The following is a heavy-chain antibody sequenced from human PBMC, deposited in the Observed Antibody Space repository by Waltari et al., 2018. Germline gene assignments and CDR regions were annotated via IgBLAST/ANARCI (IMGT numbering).Heavy chain of an antibody. CDR1: GFTFSSYS. Sequence: EVQLVESGGGLVKPGGSLRLSCAASGFTFSSYSMNWVRQAPGKGLEWVSSISSSSSYIYYADSVKGRFTISRDNAKNSLYLQMNSLRAEDTAVYYCARAASSPYYYYMDVWGKGTTVTVSS. J-gene: IGHJ6*03. V-gene: IGHV3-21*01. D-gene: IGHD6-13*01. CDR3: ARAASSPYYYYMDV. CDR2: ISSSSSYI.